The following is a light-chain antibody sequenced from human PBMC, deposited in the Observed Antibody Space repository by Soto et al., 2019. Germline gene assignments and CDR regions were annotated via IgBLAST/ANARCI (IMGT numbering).Light chain of an antibody. CDR3: QQYNTYSRT. CDR1: QSISTY. CDR2: KAS. Sequence: IQLTHSPSTLSASVGDRVAITCRASQSISTYLAWYQQKPGKAPKLLIYKASSLESGVPSRFSGSGSGAEFTLTISSLQPDDFATYYCQQYNTYSRTFGQGTKVDIK. V-gene: IGKV1-5*03. J-gene: IGKJ1*01.